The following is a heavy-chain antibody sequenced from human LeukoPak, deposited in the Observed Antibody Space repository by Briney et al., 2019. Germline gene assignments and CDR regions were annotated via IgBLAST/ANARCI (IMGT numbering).Heavy chain of an antibody. CDR1: GFTFSTYW. J-gene: IGHJ1*01. CDR3: ARAPSEIGGYYPEYFRH. V-gene: IGHV3-74*01. D-gene: IGHD3-22*01. CDR2: IKSDGST. Sequence: GGSLRLSCAASGFTFSTYWMHWVRQARGKWLVWVSRIKSDGSTNYADSVKGRFTISRDNAKNTLSLQMNSLRPEDTGVYYCARAPSEIGGYYPEYFRHWGQGTLVTVSS.